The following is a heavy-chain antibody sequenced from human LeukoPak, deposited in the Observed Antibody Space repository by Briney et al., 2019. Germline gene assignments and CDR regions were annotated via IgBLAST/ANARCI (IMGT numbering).Heavy chain of an antibody. Sequence: PGGSLRLSCEASGFTFSSHWMHWVRQAPGKGLVWVSRINGDGSNTTYADSVKGRFTISRGNAKNTLYLQMNSLRAEDTAVYYCASASSHRIAAGGDYWGQGILVTVSS. D-gene: IGHD6-13*01. CDR2: INGDGSNT. CDR1: GFTFSSHW. V-gene: IGHV3-74*03. CDR3: ASASSHRIAAGGDY. J-gene: IGHJ4*02.